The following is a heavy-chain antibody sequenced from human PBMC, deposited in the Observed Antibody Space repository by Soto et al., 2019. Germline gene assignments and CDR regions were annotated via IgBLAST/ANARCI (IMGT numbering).Heavy chain of an antibody. J-gene: IGHJ4*02. V-gene: IGHV3-23*01. Sequence: QVLESGGGLVQPGGSLRLSCAASGFTLSRYAMSWVRQAPGKALEWVSGFTGSGGVTQYADSVKGRFTISRDNSKNTFYLQMNSLGAEDTAVYYCAKAGGDCWGQGTPVTVSS. CDR1: GFTLSRYA. CDR3: AKAGGDC. D-gene: IGHD3-10*01. CDR2: FTGSGGVT.